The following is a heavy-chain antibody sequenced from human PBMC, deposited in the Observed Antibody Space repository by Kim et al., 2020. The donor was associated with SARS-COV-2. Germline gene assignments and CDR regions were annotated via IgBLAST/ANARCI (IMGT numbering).Heavy chain of an antibody. J-gene: IGHJ6*02. V-gene: IGHV4-34*01. CDR3: ARGAVMAGPSYYYYYGMDV. D-gene: IGHD3-16*01. CDR1: GGSFSGYY. CDR2: INHSGST. Sequence: SETLSLTCAVYGGSFSGYYWSWIRQPPGKGLEWIGEINHSGSTNYNPSLKSRVTISVDTSKNQFSLKLSSVTAADTAVYYCARGAVMAGPSYYYYYGMDVWGQGTTVTVSS.